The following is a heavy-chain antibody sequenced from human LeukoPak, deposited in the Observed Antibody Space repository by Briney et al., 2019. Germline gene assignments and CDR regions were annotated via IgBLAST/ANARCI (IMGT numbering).Heavy chain of an antibody. D-gene: IGHD3-3*01. CDR1: GYTFTGYY. J-gene: IGHJ4*02. V-gene: IGHV1-2*02. Sequence: ASVKVSCKASGYTFTGYYMHWVRQAPGQGVEWMGWINPNSGGTNYAQKFQGRVTITRDTSISTAYMELSRLRSDDTAVYYCARMEWLLHGLFDYWGQGTLVTVSS. CDR2: INPNSGGT. CDR3: ARMEWLLHGLFDY.